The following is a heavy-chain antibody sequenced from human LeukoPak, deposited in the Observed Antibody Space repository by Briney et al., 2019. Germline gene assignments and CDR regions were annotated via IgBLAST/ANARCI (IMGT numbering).Heavy chain of an antibody. V-gene: IGHV4-30-2*01. J-gene: IGHJ3*02. CDR2: IYHSGST. Sequence: PSETLSLTCAVSGGSISSGGYSWSWIRQPPGKGLEWIGCIYHSGSTYYNPSLKSRVTISVDRSKNQFSLKLSSVTAADTAVYYCARAANWGHLHDAFDIWGQGTMVTVSS. CDR1: GGSISSGGYS. D-gene: IGHD7-27*01. CDR3: ARAANWGHLHDAFDI.